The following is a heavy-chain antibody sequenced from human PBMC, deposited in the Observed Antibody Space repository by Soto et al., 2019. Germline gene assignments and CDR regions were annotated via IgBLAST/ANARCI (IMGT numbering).Heavy chain of an antibody. V-gene: IGHV4-30-4*01. CDR1: GDSISSGDYY. J-gene: IGHJ4*02. D-gene: IGHD2-2*01. CDR2: IYYSGST. Sequence: PSETLSLTCTVSGDSISSGDYYWSWIRQPPGKGLEWIGYIYYSGSTYYNPSLKSRVTISVDASKNQFSLKLSSVTAADTAVYYCARGGQLVGYCSSTSCYSPFDYWGQGTLVTVSS. CDR3: ARGGQLVGYCSSTSCYSPFDY.